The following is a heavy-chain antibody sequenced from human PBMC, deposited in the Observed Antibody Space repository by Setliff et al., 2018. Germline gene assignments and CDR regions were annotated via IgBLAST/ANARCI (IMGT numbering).Heavy chain of an antibody. J-gene: IGHJ3*02. V-gene: IGHV4-38-2*01. CDR2: IHQRGRT. CDR3: ASPGRDNLDSPFDAFDI. Sequence: ETLSLTCGVSGVSITSGHYWGWIRQSPGKGLEWLATIHQRGRTYYNPSLSSRVTISLDTSKNHFSLKLRSVTAEDSAVYYCASPGRDNLDSPFDAFDIWGQGTKVTVS. CDR1: GVSITSGHY. D-gene: IGHD3-3*01.